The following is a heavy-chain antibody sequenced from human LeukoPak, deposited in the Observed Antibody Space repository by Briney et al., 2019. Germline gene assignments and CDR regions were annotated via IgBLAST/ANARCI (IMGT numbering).Heavy chain of an antibody. J-gene: IGHJ3*02. Sequence: VASVKVSCKASGYHFTSQYVHWVRQAPGQGLEWMGIINPTGGSTRNAQKFQGRFSMTGDTSTSTVYMELSRLRSEDTAVYYCASFYNTNDALDIWGQGTVVTVSS. D-gene: IGHD1-1*01. CDR1: GYHFTSQY. CDR3: ASFYNTNDALDI. V-gene: IGHV1-46*01. CDR2: INPTGGST.